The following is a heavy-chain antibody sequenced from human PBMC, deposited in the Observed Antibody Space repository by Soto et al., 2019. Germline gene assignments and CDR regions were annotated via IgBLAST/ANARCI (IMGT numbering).Heavy chain of an antibody. CDR1: GGTFSSYA. Sequence: SVKVSCKASGGTFSSYAISWVRQAPGQGLEWMGGIIPIFGTANYAQKFQGRVTITADESTSTAYMELSSLRSEDTAVYYCARDFEYSSSGTFTFAYWGQGTLVTVSS. J-gene: IGHJ4*02. CDR2: IIPIFGTA. D-gene: IGHD6-6*01. V-gene: IGHV1-69*13. CDR3: ARDFEYSSSGTFTFAY.